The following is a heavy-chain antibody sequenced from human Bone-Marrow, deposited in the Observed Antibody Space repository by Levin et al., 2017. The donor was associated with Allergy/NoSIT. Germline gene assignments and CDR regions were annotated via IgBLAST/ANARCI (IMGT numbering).Heavy chain of an antibody. D-gene: IGHD2-15*01. CDR2: IIPIFHTP. Sequence: AASVKVSCKASGSTFSNFAISWLRQAPGQGLEWLGGIIPIFHTPNYAQKFQGRLTITADESTSTAYMELSSLRSEDTAIYSCAKTLTPSNVNAFDIWGHGTLITISS. CDR1: GSTFSNFA. CDR3: AKTLTPSNVNAFDI. J-gene: IGHJ3*02. V-gene: IGHV1-69*13.